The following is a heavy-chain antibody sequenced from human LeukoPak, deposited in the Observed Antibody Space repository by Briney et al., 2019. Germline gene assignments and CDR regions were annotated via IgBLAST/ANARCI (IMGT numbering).Heavy chain of an antibody. V-gene: IGHV4-61*02. CDR3: ASIQSYYFGLDV. CDR2: INTIGST. Sequence: PSETLSLTCTVSGGSISSGSYYWSWIRQPAGKGLEWIGRINTIGSTNYNPSLKSRVTISVDTSKNQFSLKLSSVTAADTAVYYCASIQSYYFGLDVWGQGTTVTVSS. D-gene: IGHD4-11*01. J-gene: IGHJ6*02. CDR1: GGSISSGSYY.